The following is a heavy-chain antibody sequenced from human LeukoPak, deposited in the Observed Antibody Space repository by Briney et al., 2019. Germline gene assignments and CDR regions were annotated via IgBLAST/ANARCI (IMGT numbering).Heavy chain of an antibody. CDR1: GFTVRGNY. V-gene: IGHV3-53*01. J-gene: IGHJ4*02. Sequence: GGSLILSCAVSGFTVRGNYMSWVRQAPGKGLEWVSLIYSGGNTYYADSVKGRFTISRDNSKNTLYLQMNSLRAEDTAVYYWARRAGGYSHPYDYWGQGIMVTVSS. D-gene: IGHD4-23*01. CDR2: IYSGGNT. CDR3: ARRAGGYSHPYDY.